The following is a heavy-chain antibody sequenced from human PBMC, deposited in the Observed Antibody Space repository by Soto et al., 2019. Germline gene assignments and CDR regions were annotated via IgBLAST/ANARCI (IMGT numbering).Heavy chain of an antibody. Sequence: EVRLVQSGGGLVKPGDSLRLSCAVFGLKFSDAYMIWVRQAPGKGLEWVGRIKSKGAGETKDYAAPVKGRFAMSSDDSRDTLYLQINSLKIEDTGVYYCAWDNTGRFRTDHWGQGTLVTVSS. CDR2: IKSKGAGETK. CDR1: GLKFSDAY. CDR3: AWDNTGRFRTDH. J-gene: IGHJ4*02. D-gene: IGHD2-8*02. V-gene: IGHV3-15*07.